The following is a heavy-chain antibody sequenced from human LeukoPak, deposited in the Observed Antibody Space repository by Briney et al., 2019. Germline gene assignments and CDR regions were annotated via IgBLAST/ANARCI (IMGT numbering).Heavy chain of an antibody. CDR2: INTNSGGT. J-gene: IGHJ4*02. Sequence: GASVKVSCKASGYTFTGYYMHSVRQAPGQGLEWMGWINTNSGGTNYAQKFQGRVTMTRDTSISTAYMELSRLRSDETAVYYYAANSRLTMVRGGDLPTLDYWGQGTLVTVSS. D-gene: IGHD3-10*01. V-gene: IGHV1-2*02. CDR3: AANSRLTMVRGGDLPTLDY. CDR1: GYTFTGYY.